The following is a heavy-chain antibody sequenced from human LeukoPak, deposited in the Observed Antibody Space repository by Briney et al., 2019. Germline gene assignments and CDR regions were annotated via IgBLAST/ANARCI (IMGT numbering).Heavy chain of an antibody. D-gene: IGHD2-2*01. CDR2: IYHSGST. CDR3: ARGYCSSTSCPMRFDP. V-gene: IGHV4-30-2*01. CDR1: VGSLSSGGYS. Sequence: SQTLSLTCAVSVGSLSSGGYSWSWIRQPPGKGLEWIGYIYHSGSTSYNPSRKSRVTISVDRSKNQFSLKLSSVTAADTAVYYCARGYCSSTSCPMRFDPWGEGTLVTVSS. J-gene: IGHJ5*02.